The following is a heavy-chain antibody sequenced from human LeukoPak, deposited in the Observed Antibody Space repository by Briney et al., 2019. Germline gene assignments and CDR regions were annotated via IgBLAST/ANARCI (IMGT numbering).Heavy chain of an antibody. D-gene: IGHD1-26*01. J-gene: IGHJ4*02. CDR2: IYHCGST. CDR3: ARAGSWYSGVYFDY. V-gene: IGHV4-4*02. CDR1: GGSISSSNW. Sequence: SSETLSLTCAVSGGSISSSNWWSWVRQPPGKGLEWIGEIYHCGSTNYNPSLKSRVTISVDKSKNQFSLKLSSVTAADTAVYYCARAGSWYSGVYFDYWGQGTLVTVSS.